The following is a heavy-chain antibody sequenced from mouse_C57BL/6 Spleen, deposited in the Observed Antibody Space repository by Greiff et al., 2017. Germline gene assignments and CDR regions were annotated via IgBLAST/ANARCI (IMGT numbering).Heavy chain of an antibody. Sequence: EVQLQQSGPELVKPGASVKLSCKASGYTFTDYYMNWVKQSHGKSLEWIGDINPNNGGTSYNQKFKGKATLTVDKSSSTAYMELRSLTSEDSAVYYCSNWGYFDYWGQGTTLTVSS. V-gene: IGHV1-26*01. CDR2: INPNNGGT. CDR3: SNWGYFDY. CDR1: GYTFTDYY. J-gene: IGHJ2*01. D-gene: IGHD4-1*01.